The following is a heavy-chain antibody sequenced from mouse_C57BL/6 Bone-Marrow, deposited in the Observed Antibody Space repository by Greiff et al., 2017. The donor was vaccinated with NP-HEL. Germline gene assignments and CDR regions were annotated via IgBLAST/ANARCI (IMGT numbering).Heavy chain of an antibody. CDR1: GYTFTDYE. V-gene: IGHV1-15*01. J-gene: IGHJ2*01. CDR2: IDPETGGT. D-gene: IGHD1-1*01. Sequence: QVQLKQSGAELVRPGASVTLSCKASGYTFTDYEMHWVKQTPVHGLEWIGAIDPETGGTAYNQKFKGKAILTADKSSSTAYMELRSLTSEDSAVYYCTRGKITTVVGFDYWGQGTTLTVSS. CDR3: TRGKITTVVGFDY.